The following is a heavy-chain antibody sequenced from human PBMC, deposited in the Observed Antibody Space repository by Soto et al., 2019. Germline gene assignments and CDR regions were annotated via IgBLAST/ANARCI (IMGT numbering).Heavy chain of an antibody. CDR3: ARGRGYSGDDHYYYFDMDV. J-gene: IGHJ6*02. V-gene: IGHV1-69*13. CDR2: SIPIFGTA. D-gene: IGHD5-12*01. Sequence: ASVKVSCKASGGTFNNYPITWVRQAPGEGLEWMGGSIPIFGTANYAQKFQGRVTISVDESTSTAYMELSSLRSEDTAVYYCARGRGYSGDDHYYYFDMDVWGRGTTVAVSS. CDR1: GGTFNNYP.